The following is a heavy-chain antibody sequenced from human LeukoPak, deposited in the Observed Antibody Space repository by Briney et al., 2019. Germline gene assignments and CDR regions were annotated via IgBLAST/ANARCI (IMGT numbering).Heavy chain of an antibody. D-gene: IGHD3-10*01. CDR3: ARDDNYGSGQPDD. Sequence: GASVKVSCKASGYTFTSYGITWVRQAPGQGLEWMGWISGYNGNTNYAQKFQDRVTMTTDTSTGTVYMELRSLRSDDTAVYYCARDDNYGSGQPDDWGQGTLVTVSS. J-gene: IGHJ4*02. CDR2: ISGYNGNT. V-gene: IGHV1-18*01. CDR1: GYTFTSYG.